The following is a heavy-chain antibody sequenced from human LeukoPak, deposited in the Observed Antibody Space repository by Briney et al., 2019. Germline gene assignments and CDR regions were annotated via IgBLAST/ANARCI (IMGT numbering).Heavy chain of an antibody. CDR1: GGSISSSSYY. D-gene: IGHD6-19*01. CDR3: ARGSYPGWYNGEFDY. CDR2: IYYTEST. V-gene: IGHV4-39*07. J-gene: IGHJ4*02. Sequence: SETLSLTCTVSGGSISSSSYYWGWIRQPPGKGLEWIGNIYYTESTYYNPSLKSRVTISVDTSKNQFSLKLSSVSAADTAIYYCARGSYPGWYNGEFDYWGQGTLVTVSS.